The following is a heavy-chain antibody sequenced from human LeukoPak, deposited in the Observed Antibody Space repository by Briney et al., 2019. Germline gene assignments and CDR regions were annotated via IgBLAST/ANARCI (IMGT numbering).Heavy chain of an antibody. Sequence: SVKVSCKASGGTFSSYTISWVRQAPGQGLEWMGRIIPILGIANYAQKFQGRVTITADKSTSTVYMELNSLRSEDTAVYYCARATWYGGNPSGAFDIWGQGTMVTVSS. CDR1: GGTFSSYT. J-gene: IGHJ3*02. CDR3: ARATWYGGNPSGAFDI. V-gene: IGHV1-69*02. D-gene: IGHD4-23*01. CDR2: IIPILGIA.